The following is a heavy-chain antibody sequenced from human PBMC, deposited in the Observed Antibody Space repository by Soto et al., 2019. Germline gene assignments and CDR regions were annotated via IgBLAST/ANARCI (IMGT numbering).Heavy chain of an antibody. CDR3: ARGEGIAAFQYFDY. V-gene: IGHV4-59*01. J-gene: IGHJ4*02. Sequence: PSETLSLTCTVSGGSISSYYWSWIRQPPGKGLEWIGYIYYSGSTNYNPSLKSRVTISVDTSKNQFSLKLSSVTAADTAVYCCARGEGIAAFQYFDYWGQGTLVTVSS. CDR2: IYYSGST. D-gene: IGHD6-13*01. CDR1: GGSISSYY.